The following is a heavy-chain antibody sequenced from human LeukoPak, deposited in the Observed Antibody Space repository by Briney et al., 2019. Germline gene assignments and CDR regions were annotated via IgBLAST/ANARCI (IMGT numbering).Heavy chain of an antibody. J-gene: IGHJ4*02. CDR3: ARGNYCASGSLDY. Sequence: GGSLRLSCAASGFTFSTYGMHWVRQAPGKGLEWVAVIWYDGSNKYYADSVKGRFTIPRDNSKNTLYLQMNSLRAEDTAVYYCARGNYCASGSLDYWGQGTLVTVSS. D-gene: IGHD3-10*01. CDR2: IWYDGSNK. CDR1: GFTFSTYG. V-gene: IGHV3-33*01.